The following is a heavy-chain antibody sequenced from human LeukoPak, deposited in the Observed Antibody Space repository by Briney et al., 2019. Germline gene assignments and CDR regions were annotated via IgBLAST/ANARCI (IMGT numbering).Heavy chain of an antibody. Sequence: GGSLRLSCAASGFTFTSYTMNWVRQAPGKGLEWVSSSSSRSSYIFYADSVKGRFSISRDNAKNSLYLQMNSLRAEDTAVYYCARGSRDGWFDPWGQGTLVTVSS. D-gene: IGHD5-24*01. CDR1: GFTFTSYT. V-gene: IGHV3-21*01. J-gene: IGHJ5*02. CDR3: ARGSRDGWFDP. CDR2: SSSRSSYI.